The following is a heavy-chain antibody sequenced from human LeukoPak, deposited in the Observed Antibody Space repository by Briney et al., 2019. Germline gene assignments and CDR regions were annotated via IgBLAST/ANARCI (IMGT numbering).Heavy chain of an antibody. CDR2: INPNSGGT. V-gene: IGHV1-2*02. Sequence: GASVTVSYKASGYTFTVNYIDWVRQAPGQGLEWMGWINPNSGGTNYAQKFQGRVTMTRDTSISTAYMELSRLRSDDTAVYYCARGARANYYADYGGQGTLVTVSS. J-gene: IGHJ4*02. CDR3: ARGARANYYADY. CDR1: GYTFTVNY. D-gene: IGHD4/OR15-4a*01.